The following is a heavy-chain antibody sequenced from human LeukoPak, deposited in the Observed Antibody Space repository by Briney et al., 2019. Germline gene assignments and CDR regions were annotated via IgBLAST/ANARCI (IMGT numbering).Heavy chain of an antibody. D-gene: IGHD3-10*01. J-gene: IGHJ6*02. CDR2: ISYDGSNK. V-gene: IGHV3-30*18. CDR3: AKDMTVWFGDPFMDV. CDR1: GFTFSSYG. Sequence: GGSLRLSCAASGFTFSSYGMHWVRQAPGKGLEWVAVISYDGSNKYYADSVKGRFTISRDNSKNTLYLQMNSLRAEDTAVYYCAKDMTVWFGDPFMDVWGQGTTVTVSS.